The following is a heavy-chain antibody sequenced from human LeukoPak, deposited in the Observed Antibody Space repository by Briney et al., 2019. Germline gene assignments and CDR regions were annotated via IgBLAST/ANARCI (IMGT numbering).Heavy chain of an antibody. CDR2: IYYTGST. CDR3: ARSGGYSSPQNY. Sequence: SETLSLTCTVSGGSISSYYWSWIRQPPGKGLEWIGYIYYTGSTNYNPSLKSRVTISVDTSENQFSLKLSSVTAADTAVYYCARSGGYSSPQNYWGQGTLITVSS. V-gene: IGHV4-59*01. CDR1: GGSISSYY. J-gene: IGHJ4*02. D-gene: IGHD6-19*01.